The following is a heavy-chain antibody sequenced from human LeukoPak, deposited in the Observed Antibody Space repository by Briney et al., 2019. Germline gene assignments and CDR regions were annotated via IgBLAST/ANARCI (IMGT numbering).Heavy chain of an antibody. Sequence: GGSLRLSCAASRFTFSSYGMTWVRQAPGKGLEWVSYISSSSSTIYYADSVRGRFTISRDNAKSSLLLQMHSLRDEDTAVYYCARSYYYVMDLWGQGTTVTVSS. CDR3: ARSYYYVMDL. V-gene: IGHV3-48*02. CDR2: ISSSSSTI. CDR1: RFTFSSYG. J-gene: IGHJ6*02.